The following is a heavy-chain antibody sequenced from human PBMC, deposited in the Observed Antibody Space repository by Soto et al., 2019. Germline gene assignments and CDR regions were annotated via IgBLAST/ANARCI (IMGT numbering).Heavy chain of an antibody. Sequence: QVHLVQSGAEVKKPGSSVKVSCKASGGAFTSYSFHWVRQAPGQGLEWMGGIIPMSGTTNYALKFQGRVTMTADVPTNTAYIELSRLRSEDTAIYYCARDNTGLDYWGQGTLVTVSS. CDR2: IIPMSGTT. V-gene: IGHV1-69*12. CDR1: GGAFTSYS. J-gene: IGHJ4*02. CDR3: ARDNTGLDY. D-gene: IGHD1-1*01.